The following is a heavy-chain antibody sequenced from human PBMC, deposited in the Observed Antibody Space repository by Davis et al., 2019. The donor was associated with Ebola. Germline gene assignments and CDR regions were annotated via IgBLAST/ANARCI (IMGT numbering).Heavy chain of an antibody. V-gene: IGHV3-11*01. D-gene: IGHD1-26*01. Sequence: GGSRRPSGPAPGFTFSDYYMSWSRQAPGKALEWVSYISSSGSTIYYADSVKGRFTIPRDNAKNSLYLQMNSLRAEDTAVYYCARETYSGSYFDYWGQGTLVTVSS. CDR3: ARETYSGSYFDY. J-gene: IGHJ4*02. CDR2: ISSSGSTI. CDR1: GFTFSDYY.